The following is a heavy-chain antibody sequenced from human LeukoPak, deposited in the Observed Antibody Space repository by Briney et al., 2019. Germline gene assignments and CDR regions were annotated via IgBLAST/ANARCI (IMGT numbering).Heavy chain of an antibody. J-gene: IGHJ5*02. Sequence: SETLSLTCTVSGGSISGYYWSWIRQPPGKGLEWIGYTSYTGSTDYNPSLKSRVTISVDTSKNQFSLKVNSVIAADTAVYYCARDRVGDASWGQGTPVTVSS. CDR2: TSYTGST. CDR1: GGSISGYY. CDR3: ARDRVGDAS. V-gene: IGHV4-59*01.